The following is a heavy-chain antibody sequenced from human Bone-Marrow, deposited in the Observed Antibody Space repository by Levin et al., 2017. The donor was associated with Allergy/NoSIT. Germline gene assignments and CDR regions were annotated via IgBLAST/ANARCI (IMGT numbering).Heavy chain of an antibody. CDR1: GFTFRNYA. CDR3: AKDEYYYISSGSPSGPFDI. J-gene: IGHJ3*02. CDR2: VSGSGDNT. V-gene: IGHV3-23*01. D-gene: IGHD3-22*01. Sequence: GGSLRLSCAASGFTFRNYAMSWVRQAPGKGLEWVSTVSGSGDNTYYADSVKGRFTISRDNSMNTLYVQMNSLRADDTAVYYCAKDEYYYISSGSPSGPFDIWGQGTMVTVSS.